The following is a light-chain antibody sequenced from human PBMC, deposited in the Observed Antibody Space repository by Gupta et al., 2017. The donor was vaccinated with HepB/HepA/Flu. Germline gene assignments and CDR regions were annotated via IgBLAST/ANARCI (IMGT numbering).Light chain of an antibody. CDR2: SND. CDR1: RSDIGSNT. CDR3: AAWDDSRNGYV. Sequence: HSVLTQPPSASGPPGQRVTISCSGSRSDIGSNTVNWYQQHPGTAPKLLMFSNDQRHSGVPDRFSGSKCGTSASVASSGLQAEDEADYYCAAWDDSRNGYVFGIGTRVTVL. J-gene: IGLJ1*01. V-gene: IGLV1-44*01.